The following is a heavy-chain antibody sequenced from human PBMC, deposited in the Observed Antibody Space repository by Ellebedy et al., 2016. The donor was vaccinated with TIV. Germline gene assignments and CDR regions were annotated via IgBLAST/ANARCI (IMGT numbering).Heavy chain of an antibody. CDR2: INHSGST. CDR3: ARAVPFFGSFDWLLHRDYFDY. V-gene: IGHV4-34*01. D-gene: IGHD3-9*01. Sequence: SETLSLXCAVYGGSFSGYYWSWIRQPPGKGLEWIGEINHSGSTNYNPSLKSRVTISVDTSKNQFSLKLSSVTAADTAVYYCARAVPFFGSFDWLLHRDYFDYWGQGTLVTVSS. CDR1: GGSFSGYY. J-gene: IGHJ4*02.